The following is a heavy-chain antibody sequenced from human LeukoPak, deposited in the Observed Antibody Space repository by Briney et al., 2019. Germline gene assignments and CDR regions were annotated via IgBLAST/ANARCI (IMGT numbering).Heavy chain of an antibody. CDR2: INHSGST. CDR1: GGSFSGYY. J-gene: IGHJ5*02. V-gene: IGHV4-34*01. Sequence: SETLSLTCAVYGGSFSGYYWSWIRQPPGKGLEWIGEINHSGSTNYNPSLKSRVTISVDTSKNQFSLKLSSVTAADTAVYYCARGRGNIVVVPAAVSPAENWFDPWGQGTLVTVSS. D-gene: IGHD2-2*01. CDR3: ARGRGNIVVVPAAVSPAENWFDP.